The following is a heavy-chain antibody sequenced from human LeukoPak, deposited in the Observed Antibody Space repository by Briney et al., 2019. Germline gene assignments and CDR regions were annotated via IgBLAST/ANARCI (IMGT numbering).Heavy chain of an antibody. V-gene: IGHV4-38-2*02. Sequence: SETLSLTCTVSGYSISSGYYWGWIRQPPGKGLEWIGSIYHSGNTYYNPSLKSRVTLSVDTSKNQFSLKLSSVTAADTAVYYCARHGGSRYYYGMDVWGQGTTVTVSS. CDR2: IYHSGNT. CDR3: ARHGGSRYYYGMDV. J-gene: IGHJ6*02. CDR1: GYSISSGYY. D-gene: IGHD1-26*01.